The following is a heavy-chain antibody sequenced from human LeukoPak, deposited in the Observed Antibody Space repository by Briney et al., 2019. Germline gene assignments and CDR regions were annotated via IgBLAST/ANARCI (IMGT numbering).Heavy chain of an antibody. V-gene: IGHV3-9*03. CDR2: ISWNSGSI. J-gene: IGHJ4*02. CDR3: AKDMGQQLVGGDFDY. CDR1: GFTFDDYA. Sequence: GGSLRLSCAASGFTFDDYAMHWVRQAPGKGLEWVSGISWNSGSIGYADSVEGRFTISRDNAKNSLYLQMNSLRAEDMALYYCAKDMGQQLVGGDFDYWGQGTLVTVSS. D-gene: IGHD6-13*01.